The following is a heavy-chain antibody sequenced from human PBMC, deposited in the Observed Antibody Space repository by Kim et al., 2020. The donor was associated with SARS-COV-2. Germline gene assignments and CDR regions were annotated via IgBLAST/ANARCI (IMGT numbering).Heavy chain of an antibody. CDR3: AASREPGGFLEYYYYGMDV. Sequence: SETLSLTCTVSGGSISSYYWSWIRQPPGKGLEWIGYIYYSGSTNYNPSLKSRVTISVDTSKNQFSLKLSSVTAADTAVYYCAASREPGGFLEYYYYGMDVWGQGTTVTVSS. J-gene: IGHJ6*02. V-gene: IGHV4-59*13. D-gene: IGHD2-8*02. CDR2: IYYSGST. CDR1: GGSISSYY.